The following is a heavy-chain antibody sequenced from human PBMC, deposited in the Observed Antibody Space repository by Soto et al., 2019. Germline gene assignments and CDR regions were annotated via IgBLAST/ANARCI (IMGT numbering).Heavy chain of an antibody. Sequence: LSLTCTVSGGSISSYYWSWIRQPPGKGLEWIGYIYYSGSTNYNPSLKSRVTISVDTSKNQFSLKLSSVTAADTAVYYCARYNIVLMVYASWFDPWGQGTLVTVSS. CDR1: GGSISSYY. CDR3: ARYNIVLMVYASWFDP. D-gene: IGHD2-8*01. J-gene: IGHJ5*02. CDR2: IYYSGST. V-gene: IGHV4-59*01.